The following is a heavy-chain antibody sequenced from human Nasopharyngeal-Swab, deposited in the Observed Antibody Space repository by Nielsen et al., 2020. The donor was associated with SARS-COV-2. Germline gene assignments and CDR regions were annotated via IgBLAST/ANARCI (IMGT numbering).Heavy chain of an antibody. CDR3: AREEYSSSLDT. J-gene: IGHJ5*02. D-gene: IGHD6-6*01. CDR2: ISAYNGNT. Sequence: WVRQAPGQGLEWRGWISAYNGNTNYAQKLQGRVTMTTDTSTSTAYMELRSLRSDDTAVYYCAREEYSSSLDTWGQGTLVTVSS. V-gene: IGHV1-18*01.